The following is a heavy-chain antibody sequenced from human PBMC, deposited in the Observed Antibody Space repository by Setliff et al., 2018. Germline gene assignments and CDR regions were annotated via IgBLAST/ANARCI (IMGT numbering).Heavy chain of an antibody. CDR1: GYTFTGYF. CDR3: ARSRLYGGWCDP. V-gene: IGHV1-2*02. CDR2: INPNSGGT. Sequence: GASVKVSCKASGYTFTGYFIHWVRQAPGQGLEWMGWINPNSGGTNYAQKFQGRVTMTRDTSISTAYMELSRLRSDDTAVYSCARSRLYGGWCDPWGQGTLVTV. D-gene: IGHD4-17*01. J-gene: IGHJ5*02.